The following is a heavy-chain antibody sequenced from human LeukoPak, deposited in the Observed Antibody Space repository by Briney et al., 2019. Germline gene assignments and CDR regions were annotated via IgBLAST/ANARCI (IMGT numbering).Heavy chain of an antibody. V-gene: IGHV4-4*02. CDR3: AREGGPYRPLDY. CDR1: GGSISTTNW. CDR2: VHLSGRT. Sequence: SGTLSLTCGVSGGSISTTNWWTWVRQPPGERLEWIGEVHLSGRTHYNPSLESRVTMSVDMSENHISLRLTSVTAADTAVYYCAREGGPYRPLDYSGQGTLVTVSS. J-gene: IGHJ4*02.